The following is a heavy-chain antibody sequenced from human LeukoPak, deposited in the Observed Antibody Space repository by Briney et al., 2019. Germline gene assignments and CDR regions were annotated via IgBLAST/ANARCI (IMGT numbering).Heavy chain of an antibody. CDR1: GYTFTSYY. CDR3: ATRIPNSGSYSH. Sequence: ASVKVSCKASGYTFTSYYMHWVRQAPGQGLEWMDIINPSGGSTSYAQKFEGRVTMTRDTATSTVYMEVSSLRSEDTAVYYCATRIPNSGSYSHWGQGTLVTVSS. D-gene: IGHD1-26*01. CDR2: INPSGGST. J-gene: IGHJ4*02. V-gene: IGHV1-46*03.